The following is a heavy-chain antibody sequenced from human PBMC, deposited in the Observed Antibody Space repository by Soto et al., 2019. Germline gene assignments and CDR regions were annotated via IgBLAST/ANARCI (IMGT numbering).Heavy chain of an antibody. J-gene: IGHJ4*02. Sequence: GGSLRLSCAASGFTFSSHAMSWVRQAPGKGLEWVSAISGSGGSTYYADSVKGRFTISRDNSKNTLYLQMNSLRAEDTAVYYCAKDDGSGSYFDYWGQGTLVTVSS. D-gene: IGHD3-10*01. V-gene: IGHV3-23*01. CDR1: GFTFSSHA. CDR3: AKDDGSGSYFDY. CDR2: ISGSGGST.